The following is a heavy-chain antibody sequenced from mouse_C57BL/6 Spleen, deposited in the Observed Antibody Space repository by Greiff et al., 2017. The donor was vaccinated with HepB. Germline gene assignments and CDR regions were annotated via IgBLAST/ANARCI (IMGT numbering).Heavy chain of an antibody. CDR3: ARALYDGYRAWFAY. D-gene: IGHD2-3*01. V-gene: IGHV5-4*01. Sequence: EVQRVESGGGLVKPGGSLKLSCAASGFTFSSYAMSWVRQTPEKRLEWVATISDGGSYTYYPDNVKGRFTISRDNAKNNLYLQMSHLKSEDTAMYYCARALYDGYRAWFAYWGQGTLVTVSA. CDR2: ISDGGSYT. J-gene: IGHJ3*01. CDR1: GFTFSSYA.